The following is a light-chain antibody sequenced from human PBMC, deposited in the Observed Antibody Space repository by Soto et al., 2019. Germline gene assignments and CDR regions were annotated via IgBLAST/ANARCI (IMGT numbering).Light chain of an antibody. CDR3: QQSYSSPRT. CDR1: QSIRRS. Sequence: DIQEPQSPYSLSASVADRVTITCLASQSIRRSLNWYQQKPGKAPKVLIYAASSLQSGVPSRFSGSGYGTDFTLTITSLQSEDFAIYYCQQSYSSPRTSGQGTKV. V-gene: IGKV1-39*01. J-gene: IGKJ1*01. CDR2: AAS.